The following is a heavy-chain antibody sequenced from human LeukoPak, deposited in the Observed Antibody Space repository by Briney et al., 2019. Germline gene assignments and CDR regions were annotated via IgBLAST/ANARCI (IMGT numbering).Heavy chain of an antibody. CDR1: GFTFSSYG. D-gene: IGHD2-15*01. CDR3: ARDQTCSGGSCYPPYYYYGMDV. Sequence: GGSLRLSCAASGFTFSSYGMHWVRQAPGKGLEWVAVIWYDGSNKYYADSVKGRFTISRDNSKNTLYLQVNSLRAEDTAVYYCARDQTCSGGSCYPPYYYYGMDVWGQGTTVTVSS. CDR2: IWYDGSNK. J-gene: IGHJ6*02. V-gene: IGHV3-33*08.